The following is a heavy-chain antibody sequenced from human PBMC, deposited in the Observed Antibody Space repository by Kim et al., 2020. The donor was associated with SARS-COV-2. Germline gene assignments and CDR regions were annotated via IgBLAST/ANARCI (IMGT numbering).Heavy chain of an antibody. V-gene: IGHV3-48*01. CDR2: I. D-gene: IGHD3-10*01. Sequence: IYYSPSVKGRFTISRDNARKSLHLPLNSLTAEDTAVYYLAKPASEGYWGQGTLVTVSS. J-gene: IGHJ4*02. CDR3: AKPASEGY.